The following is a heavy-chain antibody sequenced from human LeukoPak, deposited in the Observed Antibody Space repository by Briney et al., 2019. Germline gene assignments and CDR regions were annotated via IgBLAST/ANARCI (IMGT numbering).Heavy chain of an antibody. J-gene: IGHJ4*02. CDR1: GYSISSGY. Sequence: LSLTCTVSGYSISSGYYWGWVRQAPGKGLEWVAVISYDGSNKYYADSVKGRFTISRDNSKNTLYLQMNSLRAEDTAVYYCAKDSSSWGGYYFDYWGQGTLVTVSS. CDR3: AKDSSSWGGYYFDY. V-gene: IGHV3-30*18. CDR2: ISYDGSNK. D-gene: IGHD6-13*01.